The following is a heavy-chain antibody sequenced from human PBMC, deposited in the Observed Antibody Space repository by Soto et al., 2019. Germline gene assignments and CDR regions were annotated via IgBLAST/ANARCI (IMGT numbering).Heavy chain of an antibody. CDR2: ISYSGRT. J-gene: IGHJ4*02. CDR1: DGSIRSTDYY. Sequence: QLQLQESGPGLVKPSETLSLTCTASDGSIRSTDYYWGWMRQPPGKGLEWIGTISYSGRTYYNPSLNRRVTISVDTSKNQFSLKLKSVTAADTAVYYCARRGYGGYYFDYWGQGTLVTVSS. CDR3: ARRGYGGYYFDY. V-gene: IGHV4-39*01. D-gene: IGHD3-16*01.